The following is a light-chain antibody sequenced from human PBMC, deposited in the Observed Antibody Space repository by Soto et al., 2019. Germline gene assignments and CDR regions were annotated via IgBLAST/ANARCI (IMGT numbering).Light chain of an antibody. V-gene: IGKV2-28*01. Sequence: DIVMAQSPLSLPFTPGEQASISCRSSQSLRHSNGFIYLDWYLQKQGQSPQLXIYLGSNRASGVPDRLSGSGYGTDFTMKISRLQDEDVGVYYCMQALQNTWTFGQGTKVDIK. CDR1: QSLRHSNGFIY. J-gene: IGKJ1*01. CDR3: MQALQNTWT. CDR2: LGS.